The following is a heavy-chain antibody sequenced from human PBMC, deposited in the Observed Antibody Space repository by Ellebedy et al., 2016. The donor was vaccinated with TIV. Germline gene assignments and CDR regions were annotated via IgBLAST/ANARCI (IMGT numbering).Heavy chain of an antibody. CDR1: GYTLTELS. J-gene: IGHJ6*02. Sequence: ASVKVSXXVSGYTLTELSMHWVRQAPGKGLEWMGGFDPEDGETIYAQKFQGRVTMTEDTSTDTAYMELSSLRAEDTAVYYCACRSQTGYYYYYSMDVWGQGTTVTVSS. V-gene: IGHV1-24*01. CDR3: ACRSQTGYYYYYSMDV. CDR2: FDPEDGET. D-gene: IGHD3-9*01.